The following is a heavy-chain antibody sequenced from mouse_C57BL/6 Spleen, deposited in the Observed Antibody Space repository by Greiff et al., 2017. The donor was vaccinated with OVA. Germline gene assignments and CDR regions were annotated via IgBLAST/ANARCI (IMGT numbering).Heavy chain of an antibody. CDR3: NFAPLGVDV. D-gene: IGHD3-3*01. V-gene: IGHV1-7*01. J-gene: IGHJ1*03. CDR2: INPCGGYT. Sequence: VQLQQSGAELAKPGASVKLSCTASGYTFTSYWMHWVKQRPGQGLEWIGYINPCGGYTKYNQKFKDKATLTADKSSSTAYMQLSSLTYADSAVYYCNFAPLGVDVWGTGTTVTVSS. CDR1: GYTFTSYW.